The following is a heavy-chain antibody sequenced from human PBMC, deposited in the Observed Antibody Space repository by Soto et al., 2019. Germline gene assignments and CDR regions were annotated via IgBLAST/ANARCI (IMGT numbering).Heavy chain of an antibody. CDR2: INHSGST. CDR1: CGSFSGYY. J-gene: IGHJ6*02. Sequence: KPSETLSLTCAVYCGSFSGYYWSWIRQPPGKGLEWIGEINHSGSTNYNPSLKSRVTISVDTSKNQFSLKLSSVTAADTAVYYCARGVRSYYDFWSGYKQQYYYYYGMDVWGRGTTVTVSS. V-gene: IGHV4-34*01. CDR3: ARGVRSYYDFWSGYKQQYYYYYGMDV. D-gene: IGHD3-3*01.